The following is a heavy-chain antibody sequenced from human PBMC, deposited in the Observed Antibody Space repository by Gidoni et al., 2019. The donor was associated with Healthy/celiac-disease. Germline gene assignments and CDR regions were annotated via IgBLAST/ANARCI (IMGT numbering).Heavy chain of an antibody. CDR1: GFTFDDYA. J-gene: IGHJ6*02. Sequence: EVQLVESGGVVVQPGGSLRLSCAAPGFTFDDYAMHWVRQAPGKGLEWVSLISWDGGSTYYADSVKGRFTISRDNSKNSLYLQMNSLRAEDTALYYCAKDIGSSQDGMDVWGQGTTVTVSS. V-gene: IGHV3-43D*03. CDR3: AKDIGSSQDGMDV. CDR2: ISWDGGST.